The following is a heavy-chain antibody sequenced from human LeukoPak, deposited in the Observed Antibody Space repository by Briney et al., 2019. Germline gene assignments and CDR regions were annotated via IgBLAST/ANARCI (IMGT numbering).Heavy chain of an antibody. CDR1: GFTFSSYA. Sequence: PGGSLRLSCAASGFTFSSYAMHWVRQAPGKGLEWVAIISYDGSNKYYADSVKGRFTISRDNSKNTLYLQMNSLRAEDTAVYYCARDRGYDGGPFDYWGQGTLVTVSS. V-gene: IGHV3-30-3*01. D-gene: IGHD5-12*01. J-gene: IGHJ4*02. CDR2: ISYDGSNK. CDR3: ARDRGYDGGPFDY.